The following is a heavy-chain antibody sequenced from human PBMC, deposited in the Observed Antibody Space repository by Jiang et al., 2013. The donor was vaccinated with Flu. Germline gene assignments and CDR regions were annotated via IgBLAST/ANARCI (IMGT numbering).Heavy chain of an antibody. CDR1: GFSLSTSGWV. CDR3: AQFYYGDFVDYFDP. Sequence: CTFSGFSLSTSGWVWGWIRQPQGRPWMACSHYWNDDERHSPSLKTRVTITKDTSKNQVVLTMTNMDPVDTATYYCAQFYYGDFVDYFDPWGQGTLVTFSS. D-gene: IGHD4-17*01. V-gene: IGHV2-5*01. J-gene: IGHJ5*02. CDR2: YWNDDE.